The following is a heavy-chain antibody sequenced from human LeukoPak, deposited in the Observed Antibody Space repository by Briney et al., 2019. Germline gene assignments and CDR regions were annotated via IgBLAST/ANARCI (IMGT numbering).Heavy chain of an antibody. V-gene: IGHV3-74*01. CDR3: VRDFRSADY. J-gene: IGHJ4*02. Sequence: GGSLRLSCTASGFTFSNYCMHWVRQTPGRGLIWVSRICPGGTITNYADSVKGRFTISRDDAKNMMFLQMNSLRADDTAVYYCVRDFRSADYWGQGTLVTVSS. CDR1: GFTFSNYC. CDR2: ICPGGTIT.